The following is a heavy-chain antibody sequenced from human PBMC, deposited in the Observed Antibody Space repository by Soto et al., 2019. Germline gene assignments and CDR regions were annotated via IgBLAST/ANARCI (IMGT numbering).Heavy chain of an antibody. CDR2: ISYDGSNK. Sequence: GGSLRLSCAASGFTFSSYAMHWVRQAPGKGLEWVAVISYDGSNKYYADSVKGRFTISRDNSKNTLYLQMNSLRAEDTAVYYCVKGEYYYDGSDYYPFDYWGQGRMVTVSS. CDR1: GFTFSSYA. D-gene: IGHD3-22*01. CDR3: VKGEYYYDGSDYYPFDY. V-gene: IGHV3-30-3*01. J-gene: IGHJ4*02.